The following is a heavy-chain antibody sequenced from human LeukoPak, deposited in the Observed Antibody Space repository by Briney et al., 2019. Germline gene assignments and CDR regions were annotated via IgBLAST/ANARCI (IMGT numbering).Heavy chain of an antibody. CDR1: GFTFNSYE. Sequence: SGGSLRLSCAASGFTFNSYEMNWVRQAPGRGLECVSYISSSGSAIYYADSVKGRFTISRDNAKNSLYLQMSSLRAEDTAVYYCVRLSGTYYYTSGLDYWGPGTLVTVSS. CDR3: VRLSGTYYYTSGLDY. J-gene: IGHJ4*02. D-gene: IGHD3-10*01. V-gene: IGHV3-48*03. CDR2: ISSSGSAI.